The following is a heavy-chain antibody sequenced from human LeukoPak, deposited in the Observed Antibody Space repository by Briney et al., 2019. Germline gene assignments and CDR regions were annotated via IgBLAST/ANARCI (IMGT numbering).Heavy chain of an antibody. CDR3: ATGKIVEHITIFGVPTI. D-gene: IGHD3-3*01. V-gene: IGHV1-24*01. CDR1: GYTLTELS. J-gene: IGHJ3*02. CDR2: FDPEDGET. Sequence: ASVKVPCKVSGYTLTELSMHWVRQAPGKGLEWMGGFDPEDGETIYAQKFQGRVTMTEDTSTDTAYMELSSLRSEDTAVYYCATGKIVEHITIFGVPTIWGQGTMVTVSS.